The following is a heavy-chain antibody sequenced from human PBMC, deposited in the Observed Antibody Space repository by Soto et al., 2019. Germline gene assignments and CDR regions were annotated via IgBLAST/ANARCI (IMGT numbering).Heavy chain of an antibody. D-gene: IGHD6-25*01. CDR2: IWYDGSYK. Sequence: PGGSLRLSCAASGFTFSSYGMHWVRQAPGTGLEWVALIWYDGSYKYYAESVKGRFTISRDNSKNTLYLQLNSLRDEDTAVYYCARGVDSSGLDYWGQGTPVTVS. CDR3: ARGVDSSGLDY. V-gene: IGHV3-33*01. J-gene: IGHJ4*02. CDR1: GFTFSSYG.